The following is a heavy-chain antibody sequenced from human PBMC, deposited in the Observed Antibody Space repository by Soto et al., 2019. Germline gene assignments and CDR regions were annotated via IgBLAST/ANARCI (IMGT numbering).Heavy chain of an antibody. D-gene: IGHD3-3*01. J-gene: IGHJ6*02. CDR2: VHYSGST. Sequence: QVHLQESGPGLVKPSQTLTLTCTVSGGSINTGGYYWRWIRQHPGKGLEWIGYVHYSGSTYYNPSLHRRVPLSVDTPKNPFSLELPPVPAADTAVYYCARDRGHYDFSTGYAYYYYGMDVWGQGTTVTVSS. V-gene: IGHV4-31*03. CDR3: ARDRGHYDFSTGYAYYYYGMDV. CDR1: GGSINTGGYY.